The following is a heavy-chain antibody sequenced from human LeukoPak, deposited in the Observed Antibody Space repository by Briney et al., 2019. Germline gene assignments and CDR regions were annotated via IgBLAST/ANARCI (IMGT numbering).Heavy chain of an antibody. CDR3: ARQRQYDADAFDL. Sequence: SETLSLTCTVSGGSISRYYWSWIRQPAGKGLEWIGRIYTSGDTNYNPSLKSRVIMSVDTSKNQFSLKLSSVTAADTAVYYCARQRQYDADAFDLWGQGTMVTVTS. V-gene: IGHV4-4*07. D-gene: IGHD3-16*01. CDR1: GGSISRYY. CDR2: IYTSGDT. J-gene: IGHJ3*01.